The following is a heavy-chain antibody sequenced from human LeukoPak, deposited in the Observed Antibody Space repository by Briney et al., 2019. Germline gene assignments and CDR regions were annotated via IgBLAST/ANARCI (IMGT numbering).Heavy chain of an antibody. CDR1: GGSISSYY. Sequence: PSETLSLTCTVSGGSISSYYWSWIRQPPGKGLEWIGYIYYSGSTNYNPSLKSRVTISVDTSKNQFSLKLSSVTAADTAVYYCARRTYSGYGYPDGGSFDYCGQGTLVTVSS. V-gene: IGHV4-59*08. J-gene: IGHJ4*02. CDR2: IYYSGST. D-gene: IGHD5-12*01. CDR3: ARRTYSGYGYPDGGSFDY.